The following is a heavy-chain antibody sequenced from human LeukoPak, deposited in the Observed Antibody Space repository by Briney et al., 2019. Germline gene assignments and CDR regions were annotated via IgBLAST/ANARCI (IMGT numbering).Heavy chain of an antibody. CDR3: ARNEPAMVSGYFDY. J-gene: IGHJ4*02. CDR1: GGTFSSYA. Sequence: GSSVKVSCKASGGTFSSYAISWVRQAPGQGLEWMGGIIPIFGTANYAQKFQGRVTITADESTSTAYMELSSLRSEDTAVYDCARNEPAMVSGYFDYWGQGTLVTVSS. CDR2: IIPIFGTA. D-gene: IGHD5-18*01. V-gene: IGHV1-69*01.